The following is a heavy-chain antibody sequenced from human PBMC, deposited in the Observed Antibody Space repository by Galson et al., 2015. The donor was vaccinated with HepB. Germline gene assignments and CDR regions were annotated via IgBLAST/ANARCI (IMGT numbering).Heavy chain of an antibody. J-gene: IGHJ5*02. Sequence: SVKVSCKASGGTFSSYAISWVRQAPGQGLEWMGGIIPIFGTANYAQKFQGRVTITADESTSTAYMELSSLRSEDTAVYYCARSSGWYYWFDPWGQGTLVTVSS. V-gene: IGHV1-69*13. CDR1: GGTFSSYA. CDR3: ARSSGWYYWFDP. CDR2: IIPIFGTA. D-gene: IGHD6-13*01.